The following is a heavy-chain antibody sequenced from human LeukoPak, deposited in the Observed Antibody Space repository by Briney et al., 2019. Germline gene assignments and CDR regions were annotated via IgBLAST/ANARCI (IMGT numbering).Heavy chain of an antibody. CDR2: INPNSGGT. CDR1: GYTFTGYY. J-gene: IGHJ6*02. CDR3: ARDDGLRHNYYYGMDV. D-gene: IGHD5-12*01. V-gene: IGHV1-2*02. Sequence: ASVKVSCKASGYTFTGYYMHWVRQAPGQGLEWMGWINPNSGGTNYAQKLQGRVTMTTDTSTSTAYMELRSLRSDDTAVYYCARDDGLRHNYYYGMDVWGQGTTVTVSS.